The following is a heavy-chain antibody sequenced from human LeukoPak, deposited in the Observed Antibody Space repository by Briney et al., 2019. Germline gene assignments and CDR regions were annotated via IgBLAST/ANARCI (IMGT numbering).Heavy chain of an antibody. V-gene: IGHV4-4*07. CDR3: ARFKRAVGATFYFDY. J-gene: IGHJ4*02. CDR1: GGSISSYY. Sequence: PSETLSLTCTVSGGSISSYYWSWIRQPAGKGLEWIGRIYTSGSTNYNPSLKSRVTMSVDTSKNQFSLKLSSVTAADTAVYYCARFKRAVGATFYFDYWGQGTLVTVSS. D-gene: IGHD1-26*01. CDR2: IYTSGST.